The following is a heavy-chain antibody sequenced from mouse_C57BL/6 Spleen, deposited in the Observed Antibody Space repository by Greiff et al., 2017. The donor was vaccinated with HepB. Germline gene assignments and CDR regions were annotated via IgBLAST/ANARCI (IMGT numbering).Heavy chain of an antibody. Sequence: VQLQQSGAELVRPGASVTLSCKASGYTFTDYEMHWVKQTPVHGLEWIGAIDPETGGTAYNQKFKGKAILTADKSSSTAYMELRSLTSEDSAVYYSTRVPFTTTRYWGQGTTLTVSS. V-gene: IGHV1-15*01. D-gene: IGHD1-1*01. CDR1: GYTFTDYE. CDR3: TRVPFTTTRY. CDR2: IDPETGGT. J-gene: IGHJ2*01.